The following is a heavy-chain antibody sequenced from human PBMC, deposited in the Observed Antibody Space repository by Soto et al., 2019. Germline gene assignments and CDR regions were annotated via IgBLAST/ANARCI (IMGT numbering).Heavy chain of an antibody. CDR1: GGTFSSYA. D-gene: IGHD2-2*01. J-gene: IGHJ4*02. Sequence: SVKVSCKASGGTFSSYAISWVRQAPGQGLEWMGGIIPIFGTANYAQKFQGRVTITADESTSTAYMELSSLRSEDTAVYYCARERYCSSTSCYFLGYWGQGTLVTVSS. V-gene: IGHV1-69*13. CDR2: IIPIFGTA. CDR3: ARERYCSSTSCYFLGY.